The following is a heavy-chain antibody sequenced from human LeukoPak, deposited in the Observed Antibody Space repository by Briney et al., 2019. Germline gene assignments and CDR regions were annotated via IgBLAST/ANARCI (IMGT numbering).Heavy chain of an antibody. CDR2: INPQTGAT. D-gene: IGHD3-22*01. V-gene: IGHV1-2*02. J-gene: IGHJ4*02. CDR1: GYSFTGFY. Sequence: GASVKVSCKASGYSFTGFYIHWVRQAPGQGLEWMAWINPQTGATNYAQKFKGRITTTRDLPITTAYMEVTTLRSDDTAVYYCARGGDDSGLYFAYWGQGTLVTVSS. CDR3: ARGGDDSGLYFAY.